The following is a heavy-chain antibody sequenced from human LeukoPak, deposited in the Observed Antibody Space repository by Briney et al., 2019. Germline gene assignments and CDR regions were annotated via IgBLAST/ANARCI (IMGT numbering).Heavy chain of an antibody. CDR3: ARDRVDSSGYYYYYGVDV. CDR1: GGSISTYF. J-gene: IGHJ6*02. CDR2: LYTRGST. V-gene: IGHV4-4*07. Sequence: SETLSLTCTVSGGSISTYFWSWIRQPAGKGLEWIGRLYTRGSTNYNPSLKSRLTMSADTSKNQFSLNLRSVTAADTAIYYCARDRVDSSGYYYYYGVDVWGQGTAVTVSS. D-gene: IGHD3-22*01.